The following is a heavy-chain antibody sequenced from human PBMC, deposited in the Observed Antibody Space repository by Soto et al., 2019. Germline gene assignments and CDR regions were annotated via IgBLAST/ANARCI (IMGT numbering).Heavy chain of an antibody. J-gene: IGHJ4*02. Sequence: SQNLSLTCSISWDSVSSNRAAWNWIRQSPSRDLEWLGRTYYRSKWYNYFAVSVKSRITINPDTSKNQFSLQLNSVTPEDTAVYYCARSRSAVAAIDYWGQGTLVTVSS. CDR1: WDSVSSNRAA. CDR2: TYYRSKWYN. CDR3: ARSRSAVAAIDY. V-gene: IGHV6-1*01. D-gene: IGHD6-19*01.